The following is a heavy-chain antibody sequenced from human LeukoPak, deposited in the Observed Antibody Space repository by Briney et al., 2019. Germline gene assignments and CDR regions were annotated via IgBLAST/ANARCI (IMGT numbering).Heavy chain of an antibody. V-gene: IGHV1-18*01. J-gene: IGHJ4*02. CDR1: GYTFTSFG. Sequence: ASVKVSCKASGYTFTSFGITWVRQALGQGLEWMGWISAYNGNTNYAQKLQGRVIMTTDTSTSTAYMELRTLRSDDTAVYYCARDSVAVSDTVDYWGQGTLVTVSS. CDR3: ARDSVAVSDTVDY. CDR2: ISAYNGNT. D-gene: IGHD6-19*01.